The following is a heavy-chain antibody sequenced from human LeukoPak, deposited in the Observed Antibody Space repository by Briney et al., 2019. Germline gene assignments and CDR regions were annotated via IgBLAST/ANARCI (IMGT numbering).Heavy chain of an antibody. J-gene: IGHJ4*02. CDR1: GGSISSYY. Sequence: SETLSLICTVSGGSISSYYWSWIRQPPGKGLEWIGYIYYSGSTNYNPSLKSRVTISVDTSKNQFSLKLSSVTAADTAVYYCARDVGGWSDYWGQGTLVTVSS. CDR3: ARDVGGWSDY. CDR2: IYYSGST. D-gene: IGHD3-10*01. V-gene: IGHV4-59*01.